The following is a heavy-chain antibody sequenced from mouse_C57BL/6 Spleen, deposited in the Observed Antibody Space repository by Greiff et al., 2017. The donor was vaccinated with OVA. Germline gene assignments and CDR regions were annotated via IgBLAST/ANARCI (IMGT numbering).Heavy chain of an antibody. CDR3: ARFYSKGGYYFDY. CDR1: GYTFTDYY. V-gene: IGHV1-19*01. CDR2: INPYNGGT. J-gene: IGHJ2*01. Sequence: LQQSGPVLVKPGASVKMSCKASGYTFTDYYMNWVKQSHGKSLEWIGVINPYNGGTSYNQKFKGKATLTVDKSSSTAYMELNSLTSEDSAVYYCARFYSKGGYYFDYWGQGTTLTVSS. D-gene: IGHD2-5*01.